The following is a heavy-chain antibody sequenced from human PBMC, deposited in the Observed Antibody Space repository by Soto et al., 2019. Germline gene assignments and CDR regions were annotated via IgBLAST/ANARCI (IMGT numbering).Heavy chain of an antibody. V-gene: IGHV1-18*01. CDR3: ARDAGSGDYVFSL. J-gene: IGHJ3*01. CDR2: ISAYNGNT. D-gene: IGHD4-17*01. CDR1: GYTFTSYG. Sequence: ASVKVSCKASGYTFTSYGISWVRQAPGQGLEWMGWISAYNGNTNYAQKLQGRVTMTTDTSTSTAYKKLRSLRSDDTAVYYCARDAGSGDYVFSLWGQGTMVTVS.